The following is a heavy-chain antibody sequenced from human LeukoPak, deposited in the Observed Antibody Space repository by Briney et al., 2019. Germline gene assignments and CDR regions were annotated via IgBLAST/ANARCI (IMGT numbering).Heavy chain of an antibody. CDR2: ISAQHGQT. CDR3: ARDPEARYYYGTGSAFDI. V-gene: IGHV1-18*01. CDR1: GYSENFYG. D-gene: IGHD3-10*01. J-gene: IGHJ3*02. Sequence: ASVKVSCKTSGYSENFYGITWVRQVAGQGLEWMGWISAQHGQTEYAPNSQDRVTMTTDTSTSTAYMELRSLRSDDTAVYYCARDPEARYYYGTGSAFDIWGQGTMVTVSS.